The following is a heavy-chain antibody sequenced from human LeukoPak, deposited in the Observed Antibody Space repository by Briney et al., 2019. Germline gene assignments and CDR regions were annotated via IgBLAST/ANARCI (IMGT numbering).Heavy chain of an antibody. V-gene: IGHV3-43D*03. J-gene: IGHJ4*02. CDR3: AKDMGDGADGAIYSFDF. CDR1: GFNFDDHA. D-gene: IGHD1-26*01. CDR2: ISWNGGTT. Sequence: GGSLRLSCVASGFNFDDHAMHWVRQGLRKGLEWVSVISWNGGTTFYADSVKGRFTMSRDHSKTSVFLQMNSLRPEDIALYYCAKDMGDGADGAIYSFDFWGQGTLVTVSS.